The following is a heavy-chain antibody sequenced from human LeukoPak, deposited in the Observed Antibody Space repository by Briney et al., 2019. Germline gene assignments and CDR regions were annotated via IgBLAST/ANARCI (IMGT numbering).Heavy chain of an antibody. V-gene: IGHV3-23*01. CDR2: IASGGGDI. D-gene: IGHD5-12*01. Sequence: GGSLRLSCAASGFTFSTHAMTWVRQAPGKGLEWVSVIASGGGDIQYADSVKGRFTISRYDSQNTLYLQMNSLRAEDTALYYCAKVGDSLATMDYWGQGTLVTVSS. CDR1: GFTFSTHA. J-gene: IGHJ4*02. CDR3: AKVGDSLATMDY.